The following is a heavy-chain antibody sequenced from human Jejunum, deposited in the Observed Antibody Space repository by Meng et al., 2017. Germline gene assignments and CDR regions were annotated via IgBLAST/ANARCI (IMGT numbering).Heavy chain of an antibody. CDR3: AKGSTYYYGSGSYTYFDY. Sequence: GGSLRLSCAASGFTFSSYAITWVRQAPGKGLEWVSGISGNGGSTYHADSVKGRFTISRDNSKNTLYLQMNSLRAEDTAVYYCAKGSTYYYGSGSYTYFDYWGQGNRV. D-gene: IGHD3-10*01. CDR2: ISGNGGST. J-gene: IGHJ4*01. CDR1: GFTFSSYA. V-gene: IGHV3-23*01.